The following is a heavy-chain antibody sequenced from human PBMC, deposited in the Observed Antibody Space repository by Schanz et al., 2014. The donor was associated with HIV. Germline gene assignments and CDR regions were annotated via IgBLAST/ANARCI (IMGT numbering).Heavy chain of an antibody. V-gene: IGHV3-11*01. CDR2: ISSSGVTI. D-gene: IGHD3-10*01. CDR1: GFTFSDYY. Sequence: GQLVGSGGGLGKPGGSLRLSCAASGFTFSDYYMSWVRPAPGKGLEWLSHISSSGVTIHYADSVKGRSTISRDNTKNSLYLQMNSLRAEDTAVYYCARLVGPRGGGDLWGQGTTVTVSS. CDR3: ARLVGPRGGGDL. J-gene: IGHJ6*02.